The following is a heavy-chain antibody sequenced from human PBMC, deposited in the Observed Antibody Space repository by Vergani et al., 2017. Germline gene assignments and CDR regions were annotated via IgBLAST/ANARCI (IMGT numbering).Heavy chain of an antibody. V-gene: IGHV4-61*01. CDR2: IYYSGST. Sequence: QVQLQESGPGLVKPSETLSLTCTVSGGSVSSGSYYWSWIRQPPGKGLEWNGYIYYSGSTNSNPSLKSRVTISVDTSKNQFSLKLSSVTAADTAVYYCARVGIDSSGYLFDYWGQGTLVTVSS. CDR3: ARVGIDSSGYLFDY. J-gene: IGHJ4*02. CDR1: GGSVSSGSYY. D-gene: IGHD3-22*01.